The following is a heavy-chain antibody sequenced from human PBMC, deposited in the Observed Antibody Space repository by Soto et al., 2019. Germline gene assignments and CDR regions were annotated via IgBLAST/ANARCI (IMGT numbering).Heavy chain of an antibody. CDR1: GFTFSSFA. J-gene: IGHJ5*02. V-gene: IGHV3-23*01. CDR3: AKDGWNYPPDP. Sequence: EVQLLESGGTLVQPGGSLRLSCAASGFTFSSFAMSWVRQAPGKGLEWVSGISGVGGNTYYADSVKGRFTISRDNSKNTLHLQMNSLRAEDTAVYYCAKDGWNYPPDPWGKGTLVTVSS. CDR2: ISGVGGNT. D-gene: IGHD1-7*01.